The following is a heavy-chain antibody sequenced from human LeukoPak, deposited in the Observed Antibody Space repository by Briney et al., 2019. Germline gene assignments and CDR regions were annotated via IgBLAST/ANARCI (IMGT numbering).Heavy chain of an antibody. CDR1: GFTFSSYS. CDR2: ISSSNCTI. V-gene: IGHV3-48*02. J-gene: IGHJ5*02. CDR3: ARGSSGWYGFDP. D-gene: IGHD6-19*01. Sequence: PGGSLRLSCAASGFTFSSYSMNWVRQAPGKGLEWVSYISSSNCTIYYADSVKGRFTISRDNAKNSLYLQMKSLRDEDTAVYYCARGSSGWYGFDPWGQGTLVTVSS.